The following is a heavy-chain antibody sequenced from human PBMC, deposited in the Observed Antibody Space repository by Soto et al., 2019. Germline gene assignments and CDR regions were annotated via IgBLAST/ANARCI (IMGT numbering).Heavy chain of an antibody. CDR1: GDSVSSNSAA. D-gene: IGHD6-19*01. V-gene: IGHV6-1*01. CDR2: TYYRSKWYN. Sequence: SQTLSLTCAISGDSVSSNSAAWNWIRQSPSRGLEWLGRTYYRSKWYNDYAVSVKSRITINPDTSKNQFSLQLNSVTPEDTAVYYCARDLAVAGQGAYYYYGMDVCGQGTTVTAPQ. CDR3: ARDLAVAGQGAYYYYGMDV. J-gene: IGHJ6*01.